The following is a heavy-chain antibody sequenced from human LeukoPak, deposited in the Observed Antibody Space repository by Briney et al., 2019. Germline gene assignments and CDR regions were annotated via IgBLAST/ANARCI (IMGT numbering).Heavy chain of an antibody. CDR3: ASPLDYGDYVGGYYYMDV. Sequence: PSETLSLTCTVSGGSISSGDYYWSWIRQPPGKGLEWIGYIYYSGSTYYNPSLKSRVTISVDTSKNQFSLKLSSVTAADTAVYYCASPLDYGDYVGGYYYMDVWGKGTTVTVSS. J-gene: IGHJ6*03. CDR2: IYYSGST. V-gene: IGHV4-30-4*08. D-gene: IGHD4-17*01. CDR1: GGSISSGDYY.